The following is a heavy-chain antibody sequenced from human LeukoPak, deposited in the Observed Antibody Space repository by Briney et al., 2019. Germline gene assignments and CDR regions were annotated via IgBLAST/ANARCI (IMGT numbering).Heavy chain of an antibody. CDR3: ARGSTIVGATHDAFDI. D-gene: IGHD1-26*01. V-gene: IGHV3-74*01. Sequence: GGSLRLSCAASGFTFSSYWMHWVRQAPGKGLVWVSRINSDGSSTSYADSVKGRFTISRDNAENTLYLQMNSLRAEDTAVYYCARGSTIVGATHDAFDIWGQGTMVTVSS. J-gene: IGHJ3*02. CDR1: GFTFSSYW. CDR2: INSDGSST.